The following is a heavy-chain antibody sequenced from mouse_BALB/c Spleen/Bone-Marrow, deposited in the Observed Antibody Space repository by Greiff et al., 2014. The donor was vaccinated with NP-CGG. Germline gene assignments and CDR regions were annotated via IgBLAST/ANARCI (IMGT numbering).Heavy chain of an antibody. CDR2: INPYNDGT. D-gene: IGHD4-1*02. Sequence: EVKLQESGPELVKPGASVKMSCKASGYTFTSYVMHWVKQKPGQGLEWIGYINPYNDGTKYNEKFKGKATLTSDKSSSTAYMELSTLTSEASAVYYCASHNWDYAMDYWGQGTSVTVSS. CDR3: ASHNWDYAMDY. V-gene: IGHV1-14*01. J-gene: IGHJ4*01. CDR1: GYTFTSYV.